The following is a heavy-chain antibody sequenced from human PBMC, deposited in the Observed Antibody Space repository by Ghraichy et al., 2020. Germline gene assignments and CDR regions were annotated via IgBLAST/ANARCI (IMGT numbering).Heavy chain of an antibody. CDR2: INNSGST. V-gene: IGHV4-34*01. CDR3: ARGSRGGSGRYYRPPLSYYYYGMDV. CDR1: GGSFSGYY. J-gene: IGHJ6*02. D-gene: IGHD3-10*01. Sequence: SETLSLTCAVYGGSFSGYYWSWIRQPPGKGLEWIGEINNSGSTNYNPSLKSRVTISVDTSKNQFSLKLSSVTAADTAVYYCARGSRGGSGRYYRPPLSYYYYGMDVWVQGTTVTVSS.